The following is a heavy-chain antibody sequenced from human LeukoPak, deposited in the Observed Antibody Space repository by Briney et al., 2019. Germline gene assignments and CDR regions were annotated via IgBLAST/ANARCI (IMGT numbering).Heavy chain of an antibody. Sequence: GGSLRLSCAASGFTLSSCAMGWGRQAPGKGLEWVSTLSAGGGSTYYADSVKGRFTISRDNSKNTLFLQMSSLRAEDTAVYYCAKGRAVGESYYDYWGQGTLVTVSS. J-gene: IGHJ4*02. CDR3: AKGRAVGESYYDY. D-gene: IGHD1-26*01. CDR1: GFTLSSCA. V-gene: IGHV3-23*01. CDR2: LSAGGGST.